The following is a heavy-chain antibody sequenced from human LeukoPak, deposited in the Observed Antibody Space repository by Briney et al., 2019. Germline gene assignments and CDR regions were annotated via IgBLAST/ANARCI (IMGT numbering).Heavy chain of an antibody. D-gene: IGHD3-10*01. Sequence: SETLSLTCTVSGGSISSSNWWSWVRQPPGKGLEWIGEIYHSGSTNYNPSLKSRVTISVDTSKNQFSLKLSSVTAADTAVYYCARPRGMRGDAFDIWGQGTMVTVSS. CDR2: IYHSGST. CDR1: GGSISSSNW. CDR3: ARPRGMRGDAFDI. J-gene: IGHJ3*02. V-gene: IGHV4-4*02.